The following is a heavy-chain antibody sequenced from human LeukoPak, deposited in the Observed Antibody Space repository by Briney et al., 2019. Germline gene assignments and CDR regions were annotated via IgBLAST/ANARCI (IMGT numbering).Heavy chain of an antibody. Sequence: GGSLRLSWAASGFTFSDYGMSWVRQVPGKGLEWVAGVGRNGDRRYYADSVAGRFIVSRDNSKTTIDLQMNSLRAEDTAIYYCAKDARWLQFGALGGDFDYWGQGSLVTVSS. CDR2: VGRNGDRR. D-gene: IGHD5-24*01. J-gene: IGHJ4*02. CDR1: GFTFSDYG. CDR3: AKDARWLQFGALGGDFDY. V-gene: IGHV3-23*01.